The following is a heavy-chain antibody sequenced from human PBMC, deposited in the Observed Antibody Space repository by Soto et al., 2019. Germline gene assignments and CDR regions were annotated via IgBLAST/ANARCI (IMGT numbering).Heavy chain of an antibody. Sequence: QVQLVQSGAEVKSAGSSVKVSCKASGDTFKFYSINWVRQAPGLGLEWVGRVNPILSMSNYAQRFQGRVTMTADKSTGTAYMELRSLRSDDTAIYYCASNYASGYWDFDSWGHRVLVTVS. J-gene: IGHJ4*01. D-gene: IGHD2-15*01. CDR2: VNPILSMS. V-gene: IGHV1-69*02. CDR1: GDTFKFYS. CDR3: ASNYASGYWDFDS.